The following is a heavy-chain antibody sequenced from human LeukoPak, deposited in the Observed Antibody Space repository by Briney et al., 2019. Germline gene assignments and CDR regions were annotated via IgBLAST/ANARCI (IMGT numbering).Heavy chain of an antibody. J-gene: IGHJ5*02. Sequence: GGSLRLSCAASGFTFDSYWMSWVRQAPGKGLEWVANIKQDGSEKSYVDSVKGRFTISRDNAKNSVFLQMNSLRAEDTAMYYCAKNQAALESWGQGTLVTVSS. CDR3: AKNQAALES. CDR2: IKQDGSEK. V-gene: IGHV3-7*05. CDR1: GFTFDSYW. D-gene: IGHD3-3*01.